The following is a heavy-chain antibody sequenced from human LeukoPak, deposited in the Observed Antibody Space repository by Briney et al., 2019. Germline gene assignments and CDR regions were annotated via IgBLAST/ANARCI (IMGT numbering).Heavy chain of an antibody. CDR2: IIPIFGIA. V-gene: IGHV1-69*04. CDR1: GGTFSSYA. D-gene: IGHD5-18*01. Sequence: SVKVSCKASGGTFSSYAISWVRQAPGQGLEWMGRIIPIFGIANYAQKFQGRVTITADKSTSTAYMELSSLRSEDTAVYYCAREGGGYSYGPGVFNYWGQGTLVTVSS. CDR3: AREGGGYSYGPGVFNY. J-gene: IGHJ4*02.